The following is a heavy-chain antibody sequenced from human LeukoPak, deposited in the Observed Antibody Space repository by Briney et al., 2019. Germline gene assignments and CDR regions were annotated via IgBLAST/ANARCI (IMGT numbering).Heavy chain of an antibody. J-gene: IGHJ4*02. CDR2: IYPGGSDT. CDR1: GYSFTSYW. V-gene: IGHV5-51*01. CDR3: ARPRYDSSGYPDY. Sequence: GESMKISCKGSGYSFTSYWIGWVRQMPGKGLEWMGIIYPGGSDTRYSPSFQGQVTISADKSISTAYLQWSSLKASDTAMYYCARPRYDSSGYPDYWGQGTLVTVSS. D-gene: IGHD3-22*01.